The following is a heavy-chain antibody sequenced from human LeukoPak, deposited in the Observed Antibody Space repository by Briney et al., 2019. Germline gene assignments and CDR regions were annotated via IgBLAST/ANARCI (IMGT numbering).Heavy chain of an antibody. CDR1: GFTFSSYE. CDR3: ARSSIRFGELFDY. J-gene: IGHJ4*02. Sequence: PGGSLRLSCAASGFTFSSYEMNWVRQAPGKGLEWVSYISSSGSTIYYADSVKGRFTISRDNAKNSLYLQMNSPRAEDTAVYYCARSSIRFGELFDYWGQGTLVTVSS. CDR2: ISSSGSTI. V-gene: IGHV3-48*03. D-gene: IGHD3-10*01.